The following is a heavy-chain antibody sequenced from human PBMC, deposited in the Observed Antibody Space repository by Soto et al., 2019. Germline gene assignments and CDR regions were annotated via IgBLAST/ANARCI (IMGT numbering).Heavy chain of an antibody. V-gene: IGHV4-59*01. CDR2: LYYSGNT. Sequence: PSETLSLTCTVSGGSISPFYWSWVRQPPGKGLEWIGYLYYSGNTNYNPSLKSRVTISVDASKNQVSLRLTSVTAADTAVYYCARVGGVAARTFDYWGQEPWSPSPQ. CDR3: ARVGGVAARTFDY. D-gene: IGHD2-15*01. J-gene: IGHJ4*01. CDR1: GGSISPFY.